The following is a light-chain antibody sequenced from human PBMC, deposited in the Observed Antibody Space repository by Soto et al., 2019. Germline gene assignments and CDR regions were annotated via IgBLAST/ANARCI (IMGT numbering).Light chain of an antibody. CDR2: DAS. J-gene: IGKJ4*01. V-gene: IGKV3-11*01. Sequence: VLTQSPARLSLSPGERATLSCRAGQSVSDYLAWYQQKPGQLPRLLLFDASNRATGVPDRFSAGRSATDLTLITSSLAPEEFAFYYCQHRVNWPPNFGGGTQVEI. CDR1: QSVSDY. CDR3: QHRVNWPPN.